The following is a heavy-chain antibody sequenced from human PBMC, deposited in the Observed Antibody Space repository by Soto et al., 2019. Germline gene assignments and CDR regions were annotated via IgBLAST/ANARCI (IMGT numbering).Heavy chain of an antibody. CDR3: ARHVPSSRGTRYFDL. V-gene: IGHV4-39*01. CDR2: IYYSGST. CDR1: GGSISSSSYY. J-gene: IGHJ2*01. Sequence: SETLSLTCTVSGGSISSSSYYWGWIRQPPGKGLEWIGSIYYSGSTYYNPSLKSRVTISVDTSKNQFSLKLSSVTAADTAVYYCARHVPSSRGTRYFDLWGRGTLVTVSS.